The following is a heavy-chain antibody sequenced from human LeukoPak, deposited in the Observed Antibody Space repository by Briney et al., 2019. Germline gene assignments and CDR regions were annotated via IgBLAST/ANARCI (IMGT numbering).Heavy chain of an antibody. D-gene: IGHD2-15*01. CDR3: ARRVAGDALDI. Sequence: SETLSLTCTVSGGXISSYYCSWIRQPPGKGLEWIGYIYYSGSTNYNPSLKSRVTISVDTSKNQFSLKLSSVTAADTAVYYCARRVAGDALDIWGQGTMVTVSS. CDR2: IYYSGST. J-gene: IGHJ3*02. V-gene: IGHV4-59*08. CDR1: GGXISSYY.